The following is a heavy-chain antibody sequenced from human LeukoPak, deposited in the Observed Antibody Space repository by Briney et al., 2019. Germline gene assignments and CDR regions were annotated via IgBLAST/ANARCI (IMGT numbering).Heavy chain of an antibody. V-gene: IGHV3-23*01. J-gene: IGHJ4*02. D-gene: IGHD6-25*01. Sequence: GGSLRLSCAASGFTFSNYAMTWVRQTPGKGLQWVSAISGSGDDTFYADSVKGRFTISRDNSKNTLYLQMNSLRAEDTAVYYCAYGAAAGDLIHWGQGTLVTVSS. CDR2: ISGSGDDT. CDR1: GFTFSNYA. CDR3: AYGAAAGDLIH.